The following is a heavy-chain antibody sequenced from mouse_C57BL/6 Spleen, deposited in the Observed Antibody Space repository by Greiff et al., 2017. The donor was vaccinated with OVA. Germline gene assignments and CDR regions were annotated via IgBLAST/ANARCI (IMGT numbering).Heavy chain of an antibody. V-gene: IGHV2-5*01. Sequence: VKLMESGPGLVQPSQSLSITCTVSGFSFTSYGVHWVRQSPGKGLEWLGVIWRGGSTDYNAAFMSRLSITKDNSKSQVFFKMNSLQADDTAIYYCAKITTVVDWYFDVWGTGTTVTVSS. D-gene: IGHD1-1*01. CDR1: GFSFTSYG. CDR2: IWRGGST. J-gene: IGHJ1*03. CDR3: AKITTVVDWYFDV.